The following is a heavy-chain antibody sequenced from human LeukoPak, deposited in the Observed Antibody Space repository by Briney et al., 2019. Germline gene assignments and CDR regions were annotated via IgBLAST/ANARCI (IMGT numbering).Heavy chain of an antibody. CDR1: GGSVSSGSYH. Sequence: PSETLSLTCTVSGGSVSSGSYHWSWIRQPPGKGLEYIAYIYYSGSTNYNPSLKSRVTISLDTSKNQFSLNLRSVTAADTAVYYCARRDYALDYWGQGTLVTVSS. J-gene: IGHJ4*02. CDR2: IYYSGST. V-gene: IGHV4-61*01. CDR3: ARRDYALDY. D-gene: IGHD4-17*01.